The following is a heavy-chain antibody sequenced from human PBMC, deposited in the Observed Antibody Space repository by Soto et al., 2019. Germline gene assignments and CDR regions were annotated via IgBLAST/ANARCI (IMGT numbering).Heavy chain of an antibody. J-gene: IGHJ6*03. Sequence: QVQLVQSGAEVKKPGSSVKVSCKASGGTFSSYTISWVRQAPGQGLEWMGRIIPILGIANYAQKFQGRVTITADKSTSTGYMELSRLRSEDTAVYYWARLRAPRYYMDVWGKGTTVTVSS. CDR3: ARLRAPRYYMDV. CDR2: IIPILGIA. CDR1: GGTFSSYT. V-gene: IGHV1-69*02. D-gene: IGHD3-16*01.